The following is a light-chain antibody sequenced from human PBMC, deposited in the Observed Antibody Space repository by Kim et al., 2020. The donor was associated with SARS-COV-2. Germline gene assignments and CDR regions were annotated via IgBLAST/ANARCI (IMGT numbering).Light chain of an antibody. CDR2: KTS. CDR3: QEYATYSPWT. CDR1: DDIGSW. V-gene: IGKV1-5*03. J-gene: IGKJ1*01. Sequence: SVGDRGTITCRASDDIGSWLAWYQQTPAQAPNLLIYKTSSLQGGVPSRFSGSGSGTEFTLTISSLQPDDFATYYCQEYATYSPWTFGQGTKVDIK.